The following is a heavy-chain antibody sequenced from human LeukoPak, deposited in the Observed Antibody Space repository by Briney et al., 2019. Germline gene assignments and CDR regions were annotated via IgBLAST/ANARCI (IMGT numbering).Heavy chain of an antibody. CDR1: GDSISNYY. CDR2: IYYSGST. Sequence: SETLSLTCTVSGDSISNYYWNWIRQSPGKGLEWIGFIYYSGSTNYNPSLKSRVTISVDTSKNQFSLKLSSVTAADTAVYYCARVITMVRGVIKGLGHMDVWGKGTTVTVSS. D-gene: IGHD3-10*01. V-gene: IGHV4-59*01. CDR3: ARVITMVRGVIKGLGHMDV. J-gene: IGHJ6*03.